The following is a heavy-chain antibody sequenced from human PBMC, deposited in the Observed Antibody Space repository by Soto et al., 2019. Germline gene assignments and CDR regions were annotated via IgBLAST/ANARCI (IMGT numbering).Heavy chain of an antibody. Sequence: LSLTCSVSGYSISGGNYWGWIRQPPGKDLEWIGSIYHSGSPYYNPSLKSRVTISVDTSNNQFSLKLSSVTAADTAVYYCARVNGYFDYWGQGALVTVSS. J-gene: IGHJ4*02. CDR3: ARVNGYFDY. CDR2: IYHSGSP. D-gene: IGHD2-8*01. V-gene: IGHV4-38-2*01. CDR1: GYSISGGNY.